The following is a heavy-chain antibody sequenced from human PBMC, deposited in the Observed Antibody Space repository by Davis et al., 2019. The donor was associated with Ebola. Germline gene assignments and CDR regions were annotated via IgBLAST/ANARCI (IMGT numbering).Heavy chain of an antibody. D-gene: IGHD4-17*01. CDR1: GFTFTSYS. CDR3: AKGSLYGSRSITAGVDV. Sequence: PGGSLRLSCAASGFTFTSYSMTWVRQAPGKGLERVSGISGSGTGTYYADSVKGRFTFSRDNSKNTLYLQMNSLRAEETAVYYCAKGSLYGSRSITAGVDVWGQGTTVTVSS. V-gene: IGHV3-23*01. CDR2: ISGSGTGT. J-gene: IGHJ6*02.